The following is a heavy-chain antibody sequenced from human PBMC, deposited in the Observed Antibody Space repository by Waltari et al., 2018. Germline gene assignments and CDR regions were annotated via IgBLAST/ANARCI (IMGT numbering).Heavy chain of an antibody. Sequence: EVHLVQAGGDLVQPGGSLRLSCAASGFTFSDSWFHCVRQVPGKGLVWVERINIDGGYISYADSVKGRFTISRDNTKNTVYLQLNSLRVEDTGVYYCARKGGRGYPYGPLFYDHWGQGTLVTVSS. D-gene: IGHD5-18*01. CDR3: ARKGGRGYPYGPLFYDH. CDR1: GFTFSDSW. J-gene: IGHJ4*02. CDR2: INIDGGYI. V-gene: IGHV3-74*01.